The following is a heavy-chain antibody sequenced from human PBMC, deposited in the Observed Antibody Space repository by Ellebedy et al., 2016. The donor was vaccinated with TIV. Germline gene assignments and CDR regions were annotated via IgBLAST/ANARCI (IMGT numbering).Heavy chain of an antibody. J-gene: IGHJ5*02. Sequence: GESLKISCAASGFPFSSYAMNWVRQAPGKGLEWVSAISGSGDSTYSVDSVKGRFTISRDNSKNTLYLQMNSLRAEDTAVYYCAKDSRWQLVSPGNSFDPWGQGTLVTVSS. V-gene: IGHV3-23*01. CDR3: AKDSRWQLVSPGNSFDP. D-gene: IGHD6-13*01. CDR2: ISGSGDST. CDR1: GFPFSSYA.